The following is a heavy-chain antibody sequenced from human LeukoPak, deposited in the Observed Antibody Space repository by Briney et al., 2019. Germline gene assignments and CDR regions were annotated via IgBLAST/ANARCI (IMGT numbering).Heavy chain of an antibody. CDR2: FDPEDGET. V-gene: IGHV1-24*01. Sequence: SVKVSCKVSGYTLTELSMHWVRQAPGKGLEWMGGFDPEDGETIYAQKFQGRVTMTEDTSTDTAYMELSSLRSEDTAVYYCATIPYYYDSSGKDLDVWGQGTTVTVSS. J-gene: IGHJ6*02. CDR3: ATIPYYYDSSGKDLDV. D-gene: IGHD3-22*01. CDR1: GYTLTELS.